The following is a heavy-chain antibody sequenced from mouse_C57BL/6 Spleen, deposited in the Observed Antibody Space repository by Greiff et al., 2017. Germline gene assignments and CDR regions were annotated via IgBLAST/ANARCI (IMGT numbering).Heavy chain of an antibody. V-gene: IGHV5-17*01. D-gene: IGHD1-1*01. Sequence: VKLVESGGGLVKPGGSLKLSCAASGFTFSDYGMHWVRQAPEKGLEWVAYISSGSSTIYYADTVKGRFTISRDNAKNTLFLQMTSLRSEDTAMYYCARSYGSSSRYFDYWGQGTTLTVSS. CDR3: ARSYGSSSRYFDY. CDR2: ISSGSSTI. CDR1: GFTFSDYG. J-gene: IGHJ2*01.